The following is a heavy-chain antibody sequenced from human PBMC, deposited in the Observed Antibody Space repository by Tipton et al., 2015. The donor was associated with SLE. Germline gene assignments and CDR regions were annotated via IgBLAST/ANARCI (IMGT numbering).Heavy chain of an antibody. J-gene: IGHJ3*02. D-gene: IGHD7-27*01. CDR2: IYYSGST. Sequence: TLSLTCTVSGGSISSGDYYWSWIRQPPGKGLEWIGYIYYSGSTYYNPSLKSRVTISVDTSKNQFSLKLSSVTAADTAVYYCASDRLPGDHDAFDIWGQGTMVTVSS. CDR3: ASDRLPGDHDAFDI. V-gene: IGHV4-30-4*01. CDR1: GGSISSGDYY.